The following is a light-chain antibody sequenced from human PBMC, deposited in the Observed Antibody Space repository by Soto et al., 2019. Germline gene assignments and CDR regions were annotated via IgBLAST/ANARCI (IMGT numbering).Light chain of an antibody. CDR2: EVS. V-gene: IGLV2-14*01. CDR3: LSKTSTISYV. CDR1: TSDVGGYNY. J-gene: IGLJ1*01. Sequence: QSVLAQPASVSGSPGQSIAISCTGTTSDVGGYNYVSWYQQHPGKVPKLLIHEVSNRPSGVSNRFSGSKSGNTASLTISGLPAEDEADYYCLSKTSTISYVFGNGNKLTVL.